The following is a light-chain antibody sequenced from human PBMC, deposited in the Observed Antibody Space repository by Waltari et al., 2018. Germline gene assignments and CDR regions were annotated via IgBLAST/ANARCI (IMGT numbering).Light chain of an antibody. Sequence: DIVMTQSPDSLAVSMGERTTVNCQSSQSVLYSSHNKNSLAWYQQKPGQPPKRLLSGASIRESRVPDRASGSGSVTDFTLTISSLQAEDVAVYYCQQYYSTPLTFGQGTKVEIK. V-gene: IGKV4-1*01. J-gene: IGKJ1*01. CDR1: QSVLYSSHNKNS. CDR3: QQYYSTPLT. CDR2: GAS.